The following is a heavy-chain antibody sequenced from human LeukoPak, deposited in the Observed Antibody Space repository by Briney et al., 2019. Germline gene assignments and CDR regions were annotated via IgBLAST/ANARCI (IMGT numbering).Heavy chain of an antibody. V-gene: IGHV3-48*04. CDR3: ARDPAYYYDSSGYGYYGMDV. Sequence: GGSLRLSCAASGFTFSSYSMNWVRQAPGKGLEWVSYISSSSSTIYYADSVKGRFTISRDNAKNSLYPQMNSLRAEDTAVYYCARDPAYYYDSSGYGYYGMDVWGQGTTVTVSS. CDR2: ISSSSSTI. D-gene: IGHD3-22*01. CDR1: GFTFSSYS. J-gene: IGHJ6*02.